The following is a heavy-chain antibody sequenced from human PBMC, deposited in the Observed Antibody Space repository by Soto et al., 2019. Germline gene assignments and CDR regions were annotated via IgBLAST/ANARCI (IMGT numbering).Heavy chain of an antibody. J-gene: IGHJ6*02. CDR3: ARDMYYDFWSGYQTSKDYYYGMDV. D-gene: IGHD3-3*01. V-gene: IGHV3-33*01. CDR2: VWYDGSHK. CDR1: GFTFSGYG. Sequence: GGSLRLSCAASGFTFSGYGMHWVRQAPGKGLEWVAVVWYDGSHKYYADSVTGRFTISRDNSENTLYLQMNSLRAEDTALYYCARDMYYDFWSGYQTSKDYYYGMDVWGQGTTVTVSS.